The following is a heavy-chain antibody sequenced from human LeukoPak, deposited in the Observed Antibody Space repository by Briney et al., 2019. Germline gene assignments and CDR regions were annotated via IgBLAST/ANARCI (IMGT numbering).Heavy chain of an antibody. CDR2: IFYSGST. D-gene: IGHD3-10*01. V-gene: IGHV4-59*12. CDR1: GFTFSNYG. Sequence: KSGGSLRLSCAASGFTFSNYGMSWVRQAPGKGLEWIGNIFYSGSTYYSPSLKSRVTISLDTSRNQFSLKLNSVTAADTAVYYCAKSNGYGLVDIWGQGTMVTVSS. J-gene: IGHJ3*02. CDR3: AKSNGYGLVDI.